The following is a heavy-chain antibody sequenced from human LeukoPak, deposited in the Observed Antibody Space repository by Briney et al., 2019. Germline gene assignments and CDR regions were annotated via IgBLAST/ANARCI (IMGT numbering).Heavy chain of an antibody. CDR2: IRYDGSNK. Sequence: PGGSLRLSCAASGFTFSSYGMHWVRQAPGKGLEWVAFIRYDGSNKYYADSVKGRFTISRDNSKNTLYLQMNSLRAEDTAVYYCAKDLGYCSGGSCYSRPTNVFDYWGQGTLVTVSS. CDR1: GFTFSSYG. CDR3: AKDLGYCSGGSCYSRPTNVFDY. D-gene: IGHD2-15*01. J-gene: IGHJ4*02. V-gene: IGHV3-30*02.